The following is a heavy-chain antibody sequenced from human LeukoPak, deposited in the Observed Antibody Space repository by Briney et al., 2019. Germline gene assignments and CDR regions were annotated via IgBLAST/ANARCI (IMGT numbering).Heavy chain of an antibody. V-gene: IGHV3-11*04. Sequence: PGGSLRLSCAASGFTFSDYYMSWIRQAPGKGLEWVSYISSSGSTIYCADSVKGRFTISRDNAKNSLYLQMSSLRAEDTAIYYCVYSGYDWTYYFDWWGQGTLVTVSS. CDR1: GFTFSDYY. D-gene: IGHD5-12*01. CDR3: VYSGYDWTYYFDW. CDR2: ISSSGSTI. J-gene: IGHJ4*02.